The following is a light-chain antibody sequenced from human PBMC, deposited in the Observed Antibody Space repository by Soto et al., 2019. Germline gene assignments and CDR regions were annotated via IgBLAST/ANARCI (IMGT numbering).Light chain of an antibody. J-gene: IGLJ1*01. Sequence: QSALTQPASVSGSPGQSITISCTGTSSDVGDYASVSWYQQHPGKAPKLMIYDVSNRPSGVSDRFSGSKSGNTASLTISGLQAEDEADYYCSSYTATSTQVFGTGTKLTVL. CDR3: SSYTATSTQV. V-gene: IGLV2-14*03. CDR1: SSDVGDYAS. CDR2: DVS.